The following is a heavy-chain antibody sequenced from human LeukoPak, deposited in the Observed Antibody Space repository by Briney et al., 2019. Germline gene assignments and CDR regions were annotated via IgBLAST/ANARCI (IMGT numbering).Heavy chain of an antibody. V-gene: IGHV4-39*07. CDR3: ARFSSSTSTPFGP. Sequence: SETLSLTCTVSGGSISSSSYYWGWIRQPPGKGLEWIGSIYYSGSTYYNPSLKSRVTISVDTSKNQFSLKLSSVTAADTAVYYCARFSSSTSTPFGPWGQGTLVTVSS. CDR2: IYYSGST. J-gene: IGHJ5*02. D-gene: IGHD2-2*01. CDR1: GGSISSSSYY.